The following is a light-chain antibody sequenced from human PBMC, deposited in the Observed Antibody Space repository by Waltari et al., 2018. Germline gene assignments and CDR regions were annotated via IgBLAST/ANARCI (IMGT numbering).Light chain of an antibody. V-gene: IGLV2-14*01. CDR2: DVT. CDR3: SSYTSTSTSLV. CDR1: SRDCGGQNY. Sequence: QSALTQPASVSGSPGQSITISGTGTSRDCGGQNYVSLYQQHPGKAPKLMIYDVTKRPSGVSDRFSGSKSGNTASLTISGLQAEDEADYYCSSYTSTSTSLVFGGGTRLTVL. J-gene: IGLJ3*02.